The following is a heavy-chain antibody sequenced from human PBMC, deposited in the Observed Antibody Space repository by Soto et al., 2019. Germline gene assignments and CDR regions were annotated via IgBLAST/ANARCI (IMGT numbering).Heavy chain of an antibody. CDR1: GGSISSGGYY. CDR3: ARDPLPAATEYSISYNGFDP. J-gene: IGHJ5*02. V-gene: IGHV4-31*03. D-gene: IGHD2-2*01. CDR2: IYYSGST. Sequence: QVQLQESGPGLVKPSQTLSLTCTVSGGSISSGGYYWSWIRQHPGKGLEWIGYIYYSGSTYYNPSLKGRVSISVDTSKNQFSLKLSSVTAADTAVYYCARDPLPAATEYSISYNGFDPWGQGTLVTVSS.